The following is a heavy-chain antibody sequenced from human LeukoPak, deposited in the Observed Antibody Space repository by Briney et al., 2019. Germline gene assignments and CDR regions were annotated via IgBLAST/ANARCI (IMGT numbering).Heavy chain of an antibody. D-gene: IGHD2-2*01. CDR2: IIPIFGTA. CDR1: GYTFTSYG. J-gene: IGHJ6*03. CDR3: AFTPPLNIVVVPAATGENYYYYMDV. V-gene: IGHV1-69*13. Sequence: GASVKVSCKASGYTFTSYGISWVRQAPGQGLEWMGGIIPIFGTANYAQKFQGRVTITADESTSTAYMELSSLRSEDTAVYYCAFTPPLNIVVVPAATGENYYYYMDVWGKGTTVTVSS.